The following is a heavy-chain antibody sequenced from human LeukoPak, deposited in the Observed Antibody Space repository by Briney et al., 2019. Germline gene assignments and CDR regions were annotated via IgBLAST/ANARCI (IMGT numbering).Heavy chain of an antibody. Sequence: PGGSLRLSCAARGFTFSDTWMSWVRLAPGQGLEWVGRIQSKADSATPAYAVPVKDRFIISRDDSKNTVYLQMDSLKIEDTGVYYCTTVYYWGQGTVVTVAS. J-gene: IGHJ4*02. CDR1: GFTFSDTW. V-gene: IGHV3-15*01. CDR3: TTVYY. CDR2: IQSKADSATP.